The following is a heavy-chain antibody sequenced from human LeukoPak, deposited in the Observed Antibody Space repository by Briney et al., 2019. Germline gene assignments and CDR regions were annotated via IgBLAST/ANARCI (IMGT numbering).Heavy chain of an antibody. Sequence: PGRSLRLSCAASGFTFSSYAMHWVRQAPGKGLEWVAVISYDGSNKYYADSVKGRFTISRDNSKNTLYLQMNSLRAEDTAVYYCVKMVRGSYDYFDYWGQGTLVTVSS. D-gene: IGHD1-26*01. J-gene: IGHJ4*02. V-gene: IGHV3-30-3*01. CDR3: VKMVRGSYDYFDY. CDR1: GFTFSSYA. CDR2: ISYDGSNK.